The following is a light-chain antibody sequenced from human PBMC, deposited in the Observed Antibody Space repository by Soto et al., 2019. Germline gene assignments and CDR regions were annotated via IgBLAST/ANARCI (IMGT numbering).Light chain of an antibody. V-gene: IGLV4-69*01. J-gene: IGLJ3*02. CDR3: QSWGTGIRV. CDR1: SEHSSYA. Sequence: QPVLTQSPSASASLGASVKLTCTLNSEHSSYAIAWHQQQPEKGPRYLMNLNSDGSHTKGDGIPDRFSGSSSGSERYLTSSRLQSEDEADYYGQSWGTGIRVVGGGTKLAVL. CDR2: LNSDGSH.